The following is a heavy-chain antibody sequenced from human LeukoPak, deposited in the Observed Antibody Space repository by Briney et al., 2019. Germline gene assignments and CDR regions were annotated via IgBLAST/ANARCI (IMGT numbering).Heavy chain of an antibody. CDR3: ARDSVPYNWNDLYYFDY. CDR2: IIPIFGTA. V-gene: IGHV1-69*05. D-gene: IGHD1-20*01. J-gene: IGHJ4*02. CDR1: GGTFSGYA. Sequence: ASVKVSCKASGGTFSGYAISWVRQAPGQGLEWMGGIIPIFGTANYAQKFQGRVTITRDTSASTAYMELSSLRSEDTAVYYCARDSVPYNWNDLYYFDYWGQGTLVTVSS.